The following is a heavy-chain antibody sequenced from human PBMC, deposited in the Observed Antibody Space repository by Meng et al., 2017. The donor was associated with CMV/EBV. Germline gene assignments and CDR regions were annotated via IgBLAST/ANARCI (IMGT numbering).Heavy chain of an antibody. Sequence: VPPVQPGVEVKSPGASVKVSCQTSGYRFSDHYMHWGRQAPGQGLEWMGWIYPNSGGTHYAQKFQDRVTMTRDTSISTVYMELSRLTSDDTAVYYCVRDHNWGPDYWGQGTLVTVSS. J-gene: IGHJ4*02. V-gene: IGHV1-2*02. CDR1: GYRFSDHY. CDR2: IYPNSGGT. CDR3: VRDHNWGPDY. D-gene: IGHD1-1*01.